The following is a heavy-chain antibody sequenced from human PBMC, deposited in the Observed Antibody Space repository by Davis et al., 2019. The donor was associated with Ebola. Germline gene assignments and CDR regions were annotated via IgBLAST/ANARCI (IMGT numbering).Heavy chain of an antibody. CDR2: IWYDGSNK. CDR1: GFTFSSYG. Sequence: GESLKISCAASGFTFSSYGMHWVRQAPGKGLEWVAVIWYDGSNKYYADSVKGRFTISRDNSKNTLYLQMNSLRAEDTAVYYCAKDGEHQWELLIYYYYGMDVWGQGTTVTVSS. D-gene: IGHD1-26*01. CDR3: AKDGEHQWELLIYYYYGMDV. V-gene: IGHV3-30*02. J-gene: IGHJ6*02.